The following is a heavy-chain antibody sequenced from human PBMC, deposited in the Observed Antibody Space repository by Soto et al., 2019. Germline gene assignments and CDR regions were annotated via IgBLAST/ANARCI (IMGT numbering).Heavy chain of an antibody. V-gene: IGHV5-51*01. J-gene: IGHJ6*02. D-gene: IGHD2-2*01. Sequence: PGESLKISCKGSGYSFTSYWIGWVRQMPGKGLEWMGIIYPGDSDTRYSPSFQGQVTISADKSISTAYLQWSSLKASDTAMYYWARLIFQGVVVPAATSYYYYGMDVWGQGITVTVSS. CDR3: ARLIFQGVVVPAATSYYYYGMDV. CDR2: IYPGDSDT. CDR1: GYSFTSYW.